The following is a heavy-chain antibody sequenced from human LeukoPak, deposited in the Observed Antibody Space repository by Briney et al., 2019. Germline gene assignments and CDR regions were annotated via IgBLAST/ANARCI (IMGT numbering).Heavy chain of an antibody. D-gene: IGHD2-8*01. CDR3: ARDCTNGVCPVSYYGMDV. V-gene: IGHV1-69*13. Sequence: GASVTVSCKASGGTFSSYAISWVRQAPGQGLEWMGGIIPIFGTANYAQKFQGRVTITADESTSTAYIELSSLRSEDTAVYYCARDCTNGVCPVSYYGMDVWGQGTTVTVSS. CDR2: IIPIFGTA. J-gene: IGHJ6*02. CDR1: GGTFSSYA.